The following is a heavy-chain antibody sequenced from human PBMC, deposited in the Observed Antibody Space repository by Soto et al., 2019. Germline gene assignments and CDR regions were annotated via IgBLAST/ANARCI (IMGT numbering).Heavy chain of an antibody. CDR3: TTLGYWSGGTYYSLDY. CDR2: IKSKTDGGTT. CDR1: GFTFSNAW. J-gene: IGHJ4*02. D-gene: IGHD2-15*01. V-gene: IGHV3-15*07. Sequence: GGSLRLSCAASGFTFSNAWMNWVRQAPGKELEWVGRIKSKTDGGTTDYAEPVKGRFTISRDDSKNTLYLQMNSLKTEDTAVYYCTTLGYWSGGTYYSLDYWGQGNQVTVSS.